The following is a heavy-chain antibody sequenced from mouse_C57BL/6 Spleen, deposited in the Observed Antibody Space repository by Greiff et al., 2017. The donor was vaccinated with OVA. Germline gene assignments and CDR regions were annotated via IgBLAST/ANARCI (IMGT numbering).Heavy chain of an antibody. D-gene: IGHD1-1*01. CDR2: IYPGNSDT. V-gene: IGHV1-5*01. CDR1: GYTFTSYW. Sequence: VQRVESGTVLARPGASVQMSCKTSGYTFTSYWMHWVKQRPGQGLEWIGAIYPGNSDTSYNQKFKGKAKLTAVTSASTAYMELSSLTNEDSAVYYCTPFITTVGVYFDVWGTGTTVTVSS. CDR3: TPFITTVGVYFDV. J-gene: IGHJ1*03.